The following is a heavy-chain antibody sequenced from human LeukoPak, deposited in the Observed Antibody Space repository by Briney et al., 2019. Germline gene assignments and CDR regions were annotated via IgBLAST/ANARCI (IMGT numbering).Heavy chain of an antibody. CDR1: GDSISTYY. J-gene: IGHJ3*02. Sequence: ETLSLTCTVSGDSISTYYWSCVRPAPGNGLVWVSRINSDGASTIYADSGKGPLTISRDTATNPLYRQTNSLRVEEPDVYYCARENGFNRRAFDMWGRGTSVSVS. CDR2: INSDGAST. CDR3: ARENGFNRRAFDM. D-gene: IGHD1-14*01. V-gene: IGHV3-74*01.